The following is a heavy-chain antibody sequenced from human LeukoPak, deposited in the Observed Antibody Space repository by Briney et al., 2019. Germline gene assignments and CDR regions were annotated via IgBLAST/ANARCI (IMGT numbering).Heavy chain of an antibody. V-gene: IGHV2-5*01. D-gene: IGHD3-3*01. CDR2: IYWNDDK. J-gene: IGHJ3*02. CDR3: AHRRYEFWSVYPPFDAFDI. Sequence: SGPTLVNPTQTLTLTCTFSGFSLSTSGVGVGWIRQPPGKALEWLALIYWNDDKRYSPSLKSRLTITKDTSKNQVVLTMTNMDPVDTATNYCAHRRYEFWSVYPPFDAFDIWGQGTMVTVSS. CDR1: GFSLSTSGVG.